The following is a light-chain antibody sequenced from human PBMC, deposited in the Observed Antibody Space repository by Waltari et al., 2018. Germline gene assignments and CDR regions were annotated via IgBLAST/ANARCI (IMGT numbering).Light chain of an antibody. CDR2: EAS. V-gene: IGKV1-9*01. Sequence: DIQLTQSPSFLSASVGDRVTITCRASQCISSYLAWYQQKPGKAPNLLISEASTLQSGVPSRFSGTGSETEFTLTISSLQPEDFATYFCQHLNSYPPTFGPGTIVDIK. J-gene: IGKJ3*01. CDR1: QCISSY. CDR3: QHLNSYPPT.